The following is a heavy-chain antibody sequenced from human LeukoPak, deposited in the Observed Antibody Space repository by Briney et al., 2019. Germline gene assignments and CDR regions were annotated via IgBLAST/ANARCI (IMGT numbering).Heavy chain of an antibody. Sequence: GPSVKVSCKASGGTFSSYAIRWVLHAPAQRLEWMGGIIPIFGTANYAQKFQGRDTITADESTSTAYMELSSLRSEDTAVYYCARVGDRTLGRYYDILTGYFDPWGQGTLVTVSS. CDR3: ARVGDRTLGRYYDILTGYFDP. D-gene: IGHD3-9*01. V-gene: IGHV1-69*13. CDR2: IIPIFGTA. J-gene: IGHJ5*02. CDR1: GGTFSSYA.